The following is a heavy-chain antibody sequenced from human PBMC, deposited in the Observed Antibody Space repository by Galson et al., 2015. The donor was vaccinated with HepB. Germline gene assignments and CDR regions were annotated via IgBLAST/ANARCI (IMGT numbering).Heavy chain of an antibody. V-gene: IGHV3-73*01. CDR2: IRSKANSYAT. D-gene: IGHD3-22*01. Sequence: SLRLSCAASGFTFSGSAMHWVRQASGKGLEWVGRIRSKANSYATAYAASVKGRFTISRDDSKNTAYLQMNSLKTEDTAVYYCTRPGTYYYDSSGYCWGQGTLVTVSS. CDR3: TRPGTYYYDSSGYC. CDR1: GFTFSGSA. J-gene: IGHJ4*02.